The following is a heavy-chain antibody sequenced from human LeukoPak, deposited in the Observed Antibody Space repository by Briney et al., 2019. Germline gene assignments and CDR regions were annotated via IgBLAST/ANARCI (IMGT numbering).Heavy chain of an antibody. Sequence: GGSLRLSCAASGFSFSSYWMHWVRQAPGKGLVWVSRINSDRSSTSYADSVKGRFTISRDNAKNTLYLQMNSLRAVDRAVYYCARDKNYDILTGYYSAEYFQHWGQGTLVTVSS. CDR1: GFSFSSYW. V-gene: IGHV3-74*01. J-gene: IGHJ1*01. D-gene: IGHD3-9*01. CDR3: ARDKNYDILTGYYSAEYFQH. CDR2: INSDRSST.